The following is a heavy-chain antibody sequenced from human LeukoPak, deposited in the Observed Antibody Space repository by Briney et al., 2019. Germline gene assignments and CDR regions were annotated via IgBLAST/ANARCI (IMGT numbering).Heavy chain of an antibody. Sequence: GGSLTLSCAAAGLSFSSFWMSWVRQAPGKGLEWVANIKYDGRETVYLDSVRDRLTISRDNAKHSLYLQMNSLRVDDTAVYYCARDEGATLTTYRFDYWGQGTLVTVSS. D-gene: IGHD2-15*01. J-gene: IGHJ4*02. CDR2: IKYDGRET. CDR3: ARDEGATLTTYRFDY. CDR1: GLSFSSFW. V-gene: IGHV3-7*01.